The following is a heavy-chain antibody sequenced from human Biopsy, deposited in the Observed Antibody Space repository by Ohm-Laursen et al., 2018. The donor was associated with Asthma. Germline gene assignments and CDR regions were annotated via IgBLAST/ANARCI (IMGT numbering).Heavy chain of an antibody. CDR3: ARAQDYYDSRGYYRSFDY. CDR1: GGSLSGYY. Sequence: SETLSLTCPVSGGSLSGYYWSWIRQSPGKGLEWIGYISYSIEYSGSTNYNPSLKSRVTISVDTSKNQFSLKLSSVTAADTAVYYCARAQDYYDSRGYYRSFDYWGQGTLVTVSS. V-gene: IGHV4-59*12. CDR2: ISYSIEYSGST. J-gene: IGHJ4*02. D-gene: IGHD3-22*01.